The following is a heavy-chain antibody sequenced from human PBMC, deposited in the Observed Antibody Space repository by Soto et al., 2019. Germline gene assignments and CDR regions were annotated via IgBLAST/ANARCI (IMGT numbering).Heavy chain of an antibody. CDR1: GLTFSTNG. J-gene: IGHJ5*02. V-gene: IGHV3-30*18. CDR3: AKDLYNSGWYNYFDP. D-gene: IGHD6-19*01. Sequence: GGSLRLSCVASGLTFSTNGMHWVRQAPGKGLEWVAMISYDGTSTYYADSVKGRFTIYRDNSKNTLSLVMDSLRAEDTAVYFCAKDLYNSGWYNYFDPWGQGTPVTVSS. CDR2: ISYDGTST.